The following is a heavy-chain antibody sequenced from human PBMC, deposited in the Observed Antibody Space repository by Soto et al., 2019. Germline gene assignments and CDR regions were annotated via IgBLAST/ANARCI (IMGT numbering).Heavy chain of an antibody. J-gene: IGHJ4*02. Sequence: SETLSLTCTVSGGSISSGGYYWSWIRQHPGKGLEWIGNIYYSGSTYYNPSLKSRVTISVDTSKNQFSLKLSSVTAADTAVYYCARGLVGATSLFDYWGQGTLVPVSS. CDR2: IYYSGST. CDR1: GGSISSGGYY. D-gene: IGHD1-26*01. V-gene: IGHV4-31*03. CDR3: ARGLVGATSLFDY.